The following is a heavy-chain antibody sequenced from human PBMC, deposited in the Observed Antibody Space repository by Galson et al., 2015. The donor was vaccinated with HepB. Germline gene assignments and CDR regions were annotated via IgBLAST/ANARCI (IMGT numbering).Heavy chain of an antibody. CDR2: ISYDGSNK. J-gene: IGHJ3*02. Sequence: SLRLSCAASGFTFSSYAMHWVRQAPGKGLEWVAVISYDGSNKYYADSVKGRFTISRDNSKNTLYLQMNSLRAEDTAVYYCARAQWELLDDAFDIWGQGTMVTVSS. V-gene: IGHV3-30-3*01. D-gene: IGHD1-26*01. CDR1: GFTFSSYA. CDR3: ARAQWELLDDAFDI.